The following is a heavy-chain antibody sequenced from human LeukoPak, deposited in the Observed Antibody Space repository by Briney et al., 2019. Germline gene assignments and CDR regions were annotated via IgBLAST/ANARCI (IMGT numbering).Heavy chain of an antibody. Sequence: SETLSLTCTVSGYSISSGYYWGWIRQPPGKGLEWIGSIYHSGSTYYNPSLKSRVTISVDTSKNQFSLKLSSVTAADTAVYYCARRRDFAMVRAINWFDPWGQGTLVTVSS. D-gene: IGHD3-10*01. V-gene: IGHV4-38-2*02. CDR2: IYHSGST. J-gene: IGHJ5*02. CDR1: GYSISSGYY. CDR3: ARRRDFAMVRAINWFDP.